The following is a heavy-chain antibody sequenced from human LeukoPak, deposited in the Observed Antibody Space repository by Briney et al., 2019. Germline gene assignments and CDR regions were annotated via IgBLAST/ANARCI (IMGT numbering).Heavy chain of an antibody. J-gene: IGHJ1*01. CDR1: GGTFSSYA. CDR2: IIPIFGTA. Sequence: ASVKVSCKASGGTFSSYAISWVRQAPGQGLEWMGGIIPIFGTANYAQKFQGRVTITTDESTSTAYMELSSLRSEDTAVYYCARSMRFLDPGDTPSQYFQHWGQGTLVTVSS. D-gene: IGHD3-3*01. CDR3: ARSMRFLDPGDTPSQYFQH. V-gene: IGHV1-69*05.